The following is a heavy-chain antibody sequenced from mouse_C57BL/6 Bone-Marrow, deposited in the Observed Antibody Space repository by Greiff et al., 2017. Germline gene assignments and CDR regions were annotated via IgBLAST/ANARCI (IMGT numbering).Heavy chain of an antibody. CDR3: ASIFTTVVRFDY. CDR2: ILPGSGST. CDR1: GYTFTGYW. V-gene: IGHV1-9*01. Sequence: VQLQQSGAELMKPGASVKLSCKATGYTFTGYWIEWVKQRPGHGLEWIGEILPGSGSTNDNEKFKGKATFTADTSSNTAYMQLSSLTTEDSAIYYCASIFTTVVRFDYWGQGTTLTVSS. J-gene: IGHJ2*01. D-gene: IGHD1-1*01.